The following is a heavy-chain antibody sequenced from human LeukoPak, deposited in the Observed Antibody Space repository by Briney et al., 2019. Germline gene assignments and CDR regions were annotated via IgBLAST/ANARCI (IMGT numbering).Heavy chain of an antibody. V-gene: IGHV1-69*05. Sequence: AAVKVSCKPSGGTFSSYGVSWVRQAPGQGLEWMGGIIPIFRATNYAQRFRGRVTITTDESTSTVYMELSSLRSEDTAVYYCARSQRAGYNVYYFDSWGQGTLVTVSS. CDR2: IIPIFRAT. J-gene: IGHJ4*02. D-gene: IGHD5-24*01. CDR3: ARSQRAGYNVYYFDS. CDR1: GGTFSSYG.